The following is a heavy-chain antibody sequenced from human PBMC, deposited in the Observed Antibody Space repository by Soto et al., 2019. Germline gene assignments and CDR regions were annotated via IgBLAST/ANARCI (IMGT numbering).Heavy chain of an antibody. CDR2: ISGSGGST. V-gene: IGHV3-23*01. D-gene: IGHD3-22*01. CDR1: GFTFSSYA. Sequence: PGGSLRLSCAASGFTFSSYAMSWVRQAPGKGLEWVSAISGSGGSTYYADSVKGRFTISRDNSKNTLYLQMNSLRAEDTAVYYCAKDGDYYDSSGYYAPGAFDIWGQGTMVTVSS. CDR3: AKDGDYYDSSGYYAPGAFDI. J-gene: IGHJ3*02.